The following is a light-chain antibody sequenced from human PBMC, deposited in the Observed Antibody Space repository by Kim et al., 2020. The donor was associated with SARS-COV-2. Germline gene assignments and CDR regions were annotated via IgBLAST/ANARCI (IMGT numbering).Light chain of an antibody. Sequence: DIQMTQSPPSLSASVGDRVTITCRASQSISTYLNWYQQKPGKAPGLLIYAASKLQSGVPSRFSGSGSGTDFTLTISSLQPEDFGTYYCQQSYSSPPSTFGQGTKLEI. CDR3: QQSYSSPPST. CDR2: AAS. J-gene: IGKJ2*01. V-gene: IGKV1-39*01. CDR1: QSISTY.